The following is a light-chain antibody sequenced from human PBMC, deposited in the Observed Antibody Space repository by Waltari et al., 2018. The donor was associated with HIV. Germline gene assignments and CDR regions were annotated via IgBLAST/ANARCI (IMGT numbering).Light chain of an antibody. CDR2: DDS. CDR1: HIESQT. V-gene: IGLV3-21*02. Sequence: SYVLTQPPSVSAAPGQTARIPCEGNHIESQTVHWYQQRPGQAPALVVHDDSDRPSGIPERFSGSNSGNTATLTISRVEAGDEADYYCQVWHSNSDHVVFGGGTKLTVL. J-gene: IGLJ2*01. CDR3: QVWHSNSDHVV.